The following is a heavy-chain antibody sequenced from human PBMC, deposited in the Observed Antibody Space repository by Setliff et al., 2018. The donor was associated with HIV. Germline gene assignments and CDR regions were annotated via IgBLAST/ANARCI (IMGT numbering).Heavy chain of an antibody. J-gene: IGHJ6*03. D-gene: IGHD6-19*01. CDR3: ARGAWYTSGWYSSRYLDV. Sequence: ASVKVSCKASGYTFIGDYMHWVRQAPGQGLEWMGWINPNSGGTNFAQKFQGRVTMTRDTSIRTAYMELSSLRSEDTAVYYCARGAWYTSGWYSSRYLDVWGKGTTVTVSS. V-gene: IGHV1-2*02. CDR2: INPNSGGT. CDR1: GYTFIGDY.